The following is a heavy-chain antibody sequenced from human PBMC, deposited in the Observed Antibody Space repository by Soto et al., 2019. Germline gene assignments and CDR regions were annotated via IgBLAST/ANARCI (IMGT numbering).Heavy chain of an antibody. D-gene: IGHD2-2*01. CDR2: IIPIFGTA. CDR3: ARDGKVPAATHYYYYGMDV. V-gene: IGHV1-69*13. Sequence: RASVKVSCKASGGTFSSYAISWVRQAPGQGLEWMGGIIPIFGTANYAQKFQGRVTITADESTSTAYMELSSLRSEDTAVYYCARDGKVPAATHYYYYGMDVWGQGTTVTVSS. J-gene: IGHJ6*02. CDR1: GGTFSSYA.